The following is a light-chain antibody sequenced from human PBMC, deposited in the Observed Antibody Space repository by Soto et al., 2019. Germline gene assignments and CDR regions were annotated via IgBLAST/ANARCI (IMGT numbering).Light chain of an antibody. CDR2: WAS. CDR3: QQYYTTPRT. V-gene: IGKV4-1*01. J-gene: IGKJ1*01. Sequence: DIVMTQSPDSLAVSLGERATITCKSRQTVLDSSNNKDCLSWYQQKTGQPPKLXLYWASTREFGVPDRLSGSGSGTDFTLTISSLQTEDVAVYYCQQYYTTPRTXGHGTKVEIK. CDR1: QTVLDSSNNKDC.